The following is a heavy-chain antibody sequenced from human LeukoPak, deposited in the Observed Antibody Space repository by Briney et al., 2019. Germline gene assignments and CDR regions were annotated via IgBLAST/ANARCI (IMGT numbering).Heavy chain of an antibody. J-gene: IGHJ4*02. CDR3: ARHQKGYGDYGGETNFDY. D-gene: IGHD4-17*01. CDR1: GGSLSSSSYY. Sequence: SETLSLTCTVFGGSLSSSSYYWGWIRQPPGTGLEWIGSIYYSGSTYYNPSLKSRVTISVDTSKNQFSLKLSSVTAADTAVYYCARHQKGYGDYGGETNFDYWGQGTLVTVSS. CDR2: IYYSGST. V-gene: IGHV4-39*01.